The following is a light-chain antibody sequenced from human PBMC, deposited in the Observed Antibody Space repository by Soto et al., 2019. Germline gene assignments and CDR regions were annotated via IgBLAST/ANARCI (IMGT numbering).Light chain of an antibody. CDR1: QNIRTN. J-gene: IGKJ1*01. CDR2: GAS. CDR3: QQYGSLSWT. V-gene: IGKV3-20*01. Sequence: IVMTQSPATLSVSHGERATFSCRTSQNIRTNLAWYQQKPGQAPRIIIFGASGRATGIPDRFSGSGSGTDFTLTISRLEPEDFAVYYCQQYGSLSWTFGQGTKVDVK.